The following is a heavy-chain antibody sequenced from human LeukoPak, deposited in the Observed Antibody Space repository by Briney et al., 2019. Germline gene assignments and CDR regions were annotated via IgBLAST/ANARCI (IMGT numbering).Heavy chain of an antibody. V-gene: IGHV4-4*07. Sequence: SETLSLTCTVSGGSISSYYWSWIRQPAGKGLEWIGRIYTSGSTNYDPSLKSRVTMSVDTSKNQFSLKLSSVTAADTAVYYCARDQYSSSRYAPYYYYGMDVWGQGTTVTVSS. D-gene: IGHD6-13*01. CDR1: GGSISSYY. CDR3: ARDQYSSSRYAPYYYYGMDV. CDR2: IYTSGST. J-gene: IGHJ6*02.